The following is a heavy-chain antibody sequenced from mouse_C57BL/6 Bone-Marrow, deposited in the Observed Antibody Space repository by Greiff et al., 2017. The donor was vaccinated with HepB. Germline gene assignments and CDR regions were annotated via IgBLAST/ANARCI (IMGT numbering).Heavy chain of an antibody. CDR1: GYTFTDYY. D-gene: IGHD4-1*01. J-gene: IGHJ3*01. V-gene: IGHV1-19*01. Sequence: EVQLQESGPVLVKPGASVKMSCKASGYTFTDYYMNWVKQSHGKSLEWIGVINPYNGGTSYNQKFKGKATLTVDKSSSTAYMELNSLTSEDSAVYYCARRTGRAWFAYWGQGTLVTVSA. CDR3: ARRTGRAWFAY. CDR2: INPYNGGT.